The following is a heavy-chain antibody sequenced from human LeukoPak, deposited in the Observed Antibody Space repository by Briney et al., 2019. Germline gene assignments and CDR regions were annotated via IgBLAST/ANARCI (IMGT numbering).Heavy chain of an antibody. CDR3: ARDSDWDDAFDI. D-gene: IGHD3-9*01. CDR1: GFTFSSYS. V-gene: IGHV3-21*01. J-gene: IGHJ3*02. CDR2: ISSSSSYI. Sequence: GGSLRLSCAAPGFTFSSYSMNWVRQAPGKGLEWVSSISSSSSYIYYADSVKGRFTISRDNAKNSLYLQMNSLRAEDTAVYYCARDSDWDDAFDIWGQGTMVTVSS.